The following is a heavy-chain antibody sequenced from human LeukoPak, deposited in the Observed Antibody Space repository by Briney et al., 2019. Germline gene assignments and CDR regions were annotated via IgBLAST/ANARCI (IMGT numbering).Heavy chain of an antibody. V-gene: IGHV4-39*07. D-gene: IGHD3-10*01. CDR2: INHSGST. Sequence: SETLSLTCTVSGGSISSSSYYWGWIRQPPGKGLEWIGEINHSGSTNYNPSLKSRVTISVDTSKNQFSLKLSSVTAADTAVYYCARRSPHNYYGSGSYYSYFDYWGQGTLVTVSS. J-gene: IGHJ4*02. CDR3: ARRSPHNYYGSGSYYSYFDY. CDR1: GGSISSSSYY.